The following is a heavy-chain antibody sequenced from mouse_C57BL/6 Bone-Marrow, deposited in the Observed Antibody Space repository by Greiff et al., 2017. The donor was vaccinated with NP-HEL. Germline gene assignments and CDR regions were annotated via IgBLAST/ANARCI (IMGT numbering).Heavy chain of an antibody. Sequence: EVKVEESGGGLVQPGGSLKLSCAASGFTFSDYYMYWVRQTPEKRLEWVAYISNGGGSTYYPDTVKGRFTISRDNAKNTLYLQMSRLKSEDTAMYYCARRGYYYAMDYWGQGTSVTVSS. CDR2: ISNGGGST. J-gene: IGHJ4*01. CDR3: ARRGYYYAMDY. CDR1: GFTFSDYY. D-gene: IGHD2-2*01. V-gene: IGHV5-12*01.